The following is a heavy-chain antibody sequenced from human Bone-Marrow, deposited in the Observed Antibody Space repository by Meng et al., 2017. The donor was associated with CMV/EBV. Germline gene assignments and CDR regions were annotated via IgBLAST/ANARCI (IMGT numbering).Heavy chain of an antibody. CDR1: GYTFTGYY. Sequence: ASVKVSCKASGYTFTGYYMHGVRQAPGQGLEWMGWINPNSGGTNYAQKFQGRVTMTRDTSISTAYMELSRLRSDDAAVYYCARGAVLRFLEWLHYYYYYGMDVWGQGTTVTVSS. V-gene: IGHV1-2*02. CDR3: ARGAVLRFLEWLHYYYYYGMDV. J-gene: IGHJ6*02. D-gene: IGHD3-3*01. CDR2: INPNSGGT.